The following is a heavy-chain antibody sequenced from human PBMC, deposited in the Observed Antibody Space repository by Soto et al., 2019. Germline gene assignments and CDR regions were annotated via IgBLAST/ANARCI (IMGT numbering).Heavy chain of an antibody. CDR2: IYYSGTT. J-gene: IGHJ4*02. V-gene: IGHV4-28*01. CDR3: ARREIQGPIDY. CDR1: GYSISSSNW. Sequence: QVQLKESGPGLVKASDTLSLTCAVSGYSISSSNWWGWIRQPPGKGLEWIGYIYYSGTTYYNPSLKSRVTMSVDTSKIQFSLKLTSVTAVDTAVYYCARREIQGPIDYWGQGTLVTVSS. D-gene: IGHD1-26*01.